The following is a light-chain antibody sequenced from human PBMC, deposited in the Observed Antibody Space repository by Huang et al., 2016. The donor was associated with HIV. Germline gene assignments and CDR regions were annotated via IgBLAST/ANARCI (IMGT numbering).Light chain of an antibody. CDR2: WAP. CDR3: QQYYSTPPVT. Sequence: DIVMTQSPDSPAVSLGERATINCKSSQSVLYSSNNKNYLAWYQQKPGQPPKLLIYWAPTRESGVPDRFSGSGSGTDFTLTISSLQAEDVAVYYCQQYYSTPPVTFGPGTKVDIK. J-gene: IGKJ3*01. CDR1: QSVLYSSNNKNY. V-gene: IGKV4-1*01.